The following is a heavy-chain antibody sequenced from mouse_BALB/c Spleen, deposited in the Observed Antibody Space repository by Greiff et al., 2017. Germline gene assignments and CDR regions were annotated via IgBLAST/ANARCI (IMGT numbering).Heavy chain of an antibody. J-gene: IGHJ2*01. V-gene: IGHV5-6*02. Sequence: DVKLVESGGDLVKPGGSLKLSCAASGFTFSSYGMSWVRQTPDKRLEWVATISSGGSYTYYPDSVKGRFTISRGNAKNTLYLQMSSLKSEDTAMYYCARQDGYYFDYWGQGTTLTVSS. D-gene: IGHD2-3*01. CDR1: GFTFSSYG. CDR3: ARQDGYYFDY. CDR2: ISSGGSYT.